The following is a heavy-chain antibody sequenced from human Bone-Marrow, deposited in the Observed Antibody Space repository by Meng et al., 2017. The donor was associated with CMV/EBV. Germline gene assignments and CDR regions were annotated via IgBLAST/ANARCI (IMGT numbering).Heavy chain of an antibody. CDR2: VNTNTGKT. CDR3: TRVVPGPNNRSDP. D-gene: IGHD7-27*01. J-gene: IGHJ5*02. V-gene: IGHV1-8*01. Sequence: ASVKVSCKASGYTCTSYDVHWVRQAPGQGLEWMGWVNTNTGKTGYAQKFKDRLTISRDNSITTAYMELSSLRSEDTAVYYCTRVVPGPNNRSDPWGQGTLVTVSS. CDR1: GYTCTSYD.